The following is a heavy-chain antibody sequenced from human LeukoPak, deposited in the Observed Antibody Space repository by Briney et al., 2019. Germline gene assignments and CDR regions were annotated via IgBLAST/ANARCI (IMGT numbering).Heavy chain of an antibody. CDR1: GDSISSSYF. V-gene: IGHV4-38-2*02. J-gene: IGHJ5*02. CDR2: ISHSENT. D-gene: IGHD2-8*01. Sequence: SETLSLTCYVSGDSISSSYFWGWIRQPPGTGLEWIWSISHSENTFYNPSLKSRVTISVDTSKNHFSLNLSAVTAADTAVYYCARARKYNGNPNWIDLWGQGVLVTVSS. CDR3: ARARKYNGNPNWIDL.